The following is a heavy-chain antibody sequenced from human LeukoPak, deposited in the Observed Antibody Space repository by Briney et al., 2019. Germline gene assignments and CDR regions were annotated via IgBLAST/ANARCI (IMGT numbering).Heavy chain of an antibody. V-gene: IGHV4-4*07. CDR1: NASVTSHH. D-gene: IGHD3-22*01. J-gene: IGHJ4*02. CDR3: ARDDSSRDDSGGYHY. CDR2: VHFSGST. Sequence: SETLSLTCAVFNASVTSHHWAWIRQPAGRGLEWVGRVHFSGSTNYNPFLRSRVALSLDKTKNELSLTFKSVSAADTAVYYCARDDSSRDDSGGYHYWGRGVLVSVSS.